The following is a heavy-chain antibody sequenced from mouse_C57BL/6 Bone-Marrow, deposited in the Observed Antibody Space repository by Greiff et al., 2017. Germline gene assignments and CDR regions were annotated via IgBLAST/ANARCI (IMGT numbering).Heavy chain of an antibody. CDR3: ARNYGFAY. V-gene: IGHV5-17*01. Sequence: EVQLVESGGGLVKPGGSLKLSCAASGFTFSDYGMHWVRQAPEKGLEWVAYISSGSSTIYYADTVKGRFTISRDNAKNTLFLQMTSLRYEDTAMYYWARNYGFAYWGQGTLVTVSA. CDR2: ISSGSSTI. D-gene: IGHD1-1*01. CDR1: GFTFSDYG. J-gene: IGHJ3*01.